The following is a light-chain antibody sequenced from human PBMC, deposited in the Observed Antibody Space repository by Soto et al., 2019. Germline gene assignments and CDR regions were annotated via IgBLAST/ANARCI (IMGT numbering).Light chain of an antibody. J-gene: IGLJ1*01. CDR1: SSDVGGYNY. Sequence: QSALTQPASVSGSPGQSITISCTGTSSDVGGYNYVSWHQLHPGKAPKLMVYEVSNRPSGVSNRFSGSKSGNTASLTISGLQAEDEADYYCSSYTSSSTYVFGTVTKVTVL. CDR2: EVS. V-gene: IGLV2-14*01. CDR3: SSYTSSSTYV.